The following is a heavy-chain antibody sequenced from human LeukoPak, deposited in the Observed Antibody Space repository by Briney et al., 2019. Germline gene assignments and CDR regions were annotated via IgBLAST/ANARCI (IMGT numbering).Heavy chain of an antibody. CDR3: ARHPTLTSGGNFDY. V-gene: IGHV4-34*01. J-gene: IGHJ4*02. CDR1: GESFNGYF. Sequence: PSETLSLTCAVNGESFNGYFWSWIRLPPGKGLEWIGSLYNTETTYYNPSLQSRVTISVDTSKNQLSLKLSSVTAADTAVYYCARHPTLTSGGNFDYWGQGTLVTVSS. CDR2: LYNTETT. D-gene: IGHD1-14*01.